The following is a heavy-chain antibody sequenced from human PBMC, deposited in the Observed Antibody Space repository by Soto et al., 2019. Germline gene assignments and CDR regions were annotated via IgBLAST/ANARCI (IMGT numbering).Heavy chain of an antibody. J-gene: IGHJ6*03. V-gene: IGHV4-34*01. D-gene: IGHD4-17*01. CDR3: ARCATVTTRYMDV. CDR2: INHSGST. CDR1: GGSFSGYY. Sequence: QVQLQQWGAGLLKPSETLSLTCAVYGGSFSGYYWSWIRQPPGKGLEWIGEINHSGSTNYNPSLKSRVTISVDTSKNQFSLKLSSVTAADTAVYYCARCATVTTRYMDVWGEGTTVTVSS.